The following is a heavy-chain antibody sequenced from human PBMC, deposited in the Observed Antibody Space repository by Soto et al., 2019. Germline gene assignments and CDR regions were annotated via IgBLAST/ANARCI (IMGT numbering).Heavy chain of an antibody. CDR2: ISYDGSNK. Sequence: GRSLKLSCAASGFTVSSYAMHWVRQAPGKGLEWVAVISYDGSNKYYADSVKGRFTISRDNSKNTLYLQMNSLRAEDTAVYYCAVAAAGYFDYWGQGTLVTVSS. CDR3: AVAAAGYFDY. J-gene: IGHJ4*02. V-gene: IGHV3-30-3*01. D-gene: IGHD6-13*01. CDR1: GFTVSSYA.